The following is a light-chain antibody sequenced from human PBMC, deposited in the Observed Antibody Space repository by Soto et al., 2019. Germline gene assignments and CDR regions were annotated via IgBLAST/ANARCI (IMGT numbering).Light chain of an antibody. CDR1: HTISSSY. Sequence: EIVLTQSPGTLSLSPGERATLSCRASHTISSSYLAWYQQKPGQAPRLLMYGISRRATGIPDRFSGSGSGTDFTLTITRREPEDFAVYYCQQYVTSSPRTFGQGTKVETK. CDR3: QQYVTSSPRT. CDR2: GIS. J-gene: IGKJ1*01. V-gene: IGKV3-20*01.